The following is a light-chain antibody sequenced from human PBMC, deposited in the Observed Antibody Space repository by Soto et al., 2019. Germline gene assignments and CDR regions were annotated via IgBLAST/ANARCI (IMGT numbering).Light chain of an antibody. Sequence: DIQMTQSPSSLSASVGDRVTITCQASQDISNHLNWYQQKPGKAPKLLIYDASNLETGVPSRFSGSGSGTDFTVTISSLQPEDFATYSCQQYYNLPITFAQGTRLAIK. V-gene: IGKV1-33*01. CDR3: QQYYNLPIT. CDR1: QDISNH. J-gene: IGKJ5*01. CDR2: DAS.